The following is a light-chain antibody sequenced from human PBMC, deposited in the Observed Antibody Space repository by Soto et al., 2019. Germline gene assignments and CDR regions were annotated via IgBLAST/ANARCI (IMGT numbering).Light chain of an antibody. CDR1: SSDVGSYNL. V-gene: IGLV2-23*03. Sequence: QSALTQPASASGSPGQSITISCTGTSSDVGSYNLVSWYQQHPGKAPKLMIYEGSKRPSGVSNRFSGSKSGNTASLTISGLQAEDEADYYCCSYAGSSTFYVFGTGTKSPS. CDR3: CSYAGSSTFYV. J-gene: IGLJ1*01. CDR2: EGS.